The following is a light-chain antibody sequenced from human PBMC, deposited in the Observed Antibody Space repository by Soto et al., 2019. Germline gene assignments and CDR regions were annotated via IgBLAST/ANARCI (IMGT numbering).Light chain of an antibody. V-gene: IGKV3-15*01. CDR3: QQYDSGYT. Sequence: EIVMTQSPATLSVSPGERVTLSCRASEGVNNNLAWYQQKPGQAPRLLIYSASSRAPRIPGRFSGSGSGTEFTLSISSLQSEDFAVYYCQQYDSGYTFGQGTELDI. CDR2: SAS. CDR1: EGVNNN. J-gene: IGKJ2*01.